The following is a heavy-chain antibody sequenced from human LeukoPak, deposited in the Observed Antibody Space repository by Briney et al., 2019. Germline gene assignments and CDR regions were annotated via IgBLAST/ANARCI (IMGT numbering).Heavy chain of an antibody. CDR1: GFTFTDYS. V-gene: IGHV3-21*01. CDR2: ISSDSRHI. D-gene: IGHD2-2*01. Sequence: GGSLRLSCAASGFTFTDYSMNWVRQAPGRGLEWVSSISSDSRHIFYADSVKGRFTISRDNAENSLYLQMDSLRAEDTAVYYCARLYCGSCSCYAGDYWGQGTLVTVSS. J-gene: IGHJ4*02. CDR3: ARLYCGSCSCYAGDY.